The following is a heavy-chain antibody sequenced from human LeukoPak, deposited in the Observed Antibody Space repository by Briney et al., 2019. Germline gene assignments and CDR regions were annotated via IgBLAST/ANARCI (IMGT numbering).Heavy chain of an antibody. V-gene: IGHV1-18*01. CDR2: ISAYNGNT. CDR3: ARDHIVVVPAAMGPSYYYYYGMDV. D-gene: IGHD2-2*01. Sequence: ASVKVSCKASGYTFTSYGISWVRQAPGQGLEWMGWISAYNGNTNYAQKLQGRVTITRDTSASAAYMELSSLRSEDTAVYYCARDHIVVVPAAMGPSYYYYYGMDVWGQGTTVTVSS. CDR1: GYTFTSYG. J-gene: IGHJ6*02.